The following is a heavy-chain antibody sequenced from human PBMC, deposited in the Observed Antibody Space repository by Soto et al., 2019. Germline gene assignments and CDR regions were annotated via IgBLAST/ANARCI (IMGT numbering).Heavy chain of an antibody. CDR2: TVPVFDTS. Sequence: QVQLVQSGAVVKKPGSSVEVSCKASGGTFNGYGISWVRQAPGQGLEWMGGTVPVFDTSKYAPRFQGRVPITTEKSTSTAYMELSSVRSGDTAIYFCARGVSNSGAYYTGPSAYDLWGQGTLVIVSS. CDR3: ARGVSNSGAYYTGPSAYDL. CDR1: GGTFNGYG. J-gene: IGHJ3*01. V-gene: IGHV1-69*06. D-gene: IGHD3-10*01.